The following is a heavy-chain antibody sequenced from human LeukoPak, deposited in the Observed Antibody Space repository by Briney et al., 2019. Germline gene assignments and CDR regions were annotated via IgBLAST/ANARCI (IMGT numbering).Heavy chain of an antibody. V-gene: IGHV4-39*01. D-gene: IGHD6-19*01. CDR3: ARHSDSGWYEIFDY. J-gene: IGHJ4*02. CDR1: GDSISSGSYY. Sequence: SETLSLTCTVSGDSISSGSYYWGWIRQPAGKSLEWIGSISYSGSTYYNPSLKSRVTISVDTSKNQFSLKLSSVTAADTAVYYCARHSDSGWYEIFDYWGQGTLVTVSS. CDR2: ISYSGST.